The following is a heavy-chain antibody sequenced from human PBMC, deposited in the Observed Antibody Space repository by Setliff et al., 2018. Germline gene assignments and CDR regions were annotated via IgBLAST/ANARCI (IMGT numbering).Heavy chain of an antibody. V-gene: IGHV4-38-2*01. D-gene: IGHD4-17*01. Sequence: SETLSLTCAVSVYSISRDCHWGWIRQPPGKGLEWIGSIYHSGSTYYNPSLKSRVTISVDTSKNQFSLKLSSVTAADTAVYYCARLPWETTNYFDLWGRGTLVTVSS. CDR2: IYHSGST. CDR3: ARLPWETTNYFDL. J-gene: IGHJ2*01. CDR1: VYSISRDCH.